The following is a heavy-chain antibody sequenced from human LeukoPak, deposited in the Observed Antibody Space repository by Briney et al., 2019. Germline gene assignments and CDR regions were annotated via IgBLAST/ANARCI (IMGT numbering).Heavy chain of an antibody. CDR2: IYPGDSDT. J-gene: IGHJ4*02. CDR3: ARLPAMTMVVSLDY. V-gene: IGHV5-51*01. Sequence: GESLKISCKGSGYSFTSYWIGWVRQMPGKGLEGVGIIYPGDSDTRYSPSFQGQVTISADKSISTAYLQWSSLKASDTAMYYCARLPAMTMVVSLDYWGQGTLVTVSS. D-gene: IGHD4-23*01. CDR1: GYSFTSYW.